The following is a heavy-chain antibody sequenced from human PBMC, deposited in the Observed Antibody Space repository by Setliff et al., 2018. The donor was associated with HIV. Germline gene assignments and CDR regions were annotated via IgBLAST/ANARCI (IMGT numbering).Heavy chain of an antibody. CDR1: GFTFSSYA. J-gene: IGHJ3*02. CDR2: ISDSGGST. D-gene: IGHD3-22*01. V-gene: IGHV3-23*01. Sequence: GGSLRLSCAASGFTFSSYAMSWVRQAPGKGLEWVSGISDSGGSTYYADSVKGRFTISRDNAKNSLYLQMNSLRAEDTAVYYCATRAYDSSGYLRSRVSGAALDIWGQGTMVTVSS. CDR3: ATRAYDSSGYLRSRVSGAALDI.